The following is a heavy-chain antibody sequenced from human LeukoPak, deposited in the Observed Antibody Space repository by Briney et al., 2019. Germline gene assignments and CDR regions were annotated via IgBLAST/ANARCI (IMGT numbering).Heavy chain of an antibody. CDR1: GFTFSSYW. D-gene: IGHD6-13*01. V-gene: IGHV3-7*01. Sequence: GGSLRLSCAASGFTFSSYWMSWVRQAPGKGLEWVASIKQDGSDKYYMDSVKGRFTISRDNAKNSLYLQMNSLRAEDTAVYYCARFRGSSWYGSVDYWGQGTLVTVSS. J-gene: IGHJ4*02. CDR3: ARFRGSSWYGSVDY. CDR2: IKQDGSDK.